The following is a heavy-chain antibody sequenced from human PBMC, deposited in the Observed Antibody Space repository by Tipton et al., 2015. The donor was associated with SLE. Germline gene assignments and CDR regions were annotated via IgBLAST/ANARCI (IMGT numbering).Heavy chain of an antibody. J-gene: IGHJ3*02. D-gene: IGHD6-13*01. CDR2: ISAQGGST. Sequence: SLRLSCAASGFIFSNYVINWVRQAPGKGLEWVSSISAQGGSTYYADSVKGRFTISRDNSKSALHLELHSLRAEDTAVYYCARGRYSTSWYDAFDIWGQGTMVTVSS. CDR1: GFIFSNYV. CDR3: ARGRYSTSWYDAFDI. V-gene: IGHV3-23*01.